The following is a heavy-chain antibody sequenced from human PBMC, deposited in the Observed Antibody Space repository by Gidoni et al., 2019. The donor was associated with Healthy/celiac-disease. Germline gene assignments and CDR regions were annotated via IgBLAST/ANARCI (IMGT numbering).Heavy chain of an antibody. Sequence: QVQLVQSGAEVKKPGASVTVSCKASGYTFTSYAINWVRQATGQGLEWMGWMNPNSGNTGYAQKLQGRVTMTRNTSISTAYMELSSLRSEDTAVYYCARRYQWLGWVYYFDYWGQGTLVTVSS. CDR3: ARRYQWLGWVYYFDY. D-gene: IGHD6-19*01. CDR2: MNPNSGNT. CDR1: GYTFTSYA. V-gene: IGHV1-8*01. J-gene: IGHJ4*02.